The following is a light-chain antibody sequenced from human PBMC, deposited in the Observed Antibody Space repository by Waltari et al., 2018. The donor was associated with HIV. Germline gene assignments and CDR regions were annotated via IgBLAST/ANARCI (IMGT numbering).Light chain of an antibody. Sequence: QSALTQPASVSGSPGQSITISCTGTSSDIGGYDHVCWYQQHPGRAPKLKIYDVSNRPSRVSDRFSGSKSGNTASLTISGLQTEDEADYYCSSFTSGTTWVFGGGTKVTVL. CDR2: DVS. CDR1: SSDIGGYDH. J-gene: IGLJ3*02. V-gene: IGLV2-14*03. CDR3: SSFTSGTTWV.